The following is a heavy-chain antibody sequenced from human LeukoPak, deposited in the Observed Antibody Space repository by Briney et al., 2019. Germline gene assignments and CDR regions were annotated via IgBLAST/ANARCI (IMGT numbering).Heavy chain of an antibody. Sequence: GASVKVSCKASGYTFTSYAMHWVRQAPGQRLEWMGWINAGNGNTKYSQKFQGGVTITRDTSASTAYMELSSLRSEDTAVYYCARGGSMVRGVIESHDAFDIWGQGTMVTVSS. D-gene: IGHD3-10*01. CDR2: INAGNGNT. J-gene: IGHJ3*02. CDR3: ARGGSMVRGVIESHDAFDI. V-gene: IGHV1-3*01. CDR1: GYTFTSYA.